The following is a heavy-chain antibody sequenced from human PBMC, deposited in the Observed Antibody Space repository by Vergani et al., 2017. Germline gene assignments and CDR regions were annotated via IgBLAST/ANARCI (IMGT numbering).Heavy chain of an antibody. CDR2: IIPILGTA. Sequence: QVQLVQSGAEVKKPGSSVKVSCKASGGTLSSYAISWVRQAPGQGLEWRGRIIPILGTANYAQKFQGRVTITADESTSTAYMELSSLRSEDTAVYYCAGGRSPGCPPYYYYYYGMDVWGRGTTVTVSS. V-gene: IGHV1-69*13. J-gene: IGHJ6*02. CDR3: AGGRSPGCPPYYYYYYGMDV. CDR1: GGTLSSYA. D-gene: IGHD3-16*01.